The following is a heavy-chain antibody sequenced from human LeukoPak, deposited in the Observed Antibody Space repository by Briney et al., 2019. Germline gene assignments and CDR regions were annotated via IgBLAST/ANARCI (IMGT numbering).Heavy chain of an antibody. CDR1: GYSFTSYW. V-gene: IGHV5-51*01. CDR3: ARHVSYYDSSGYYYGGWFDP. Sequence: GASLQISCKGSGYSFTSYWIGWVRPMPGKGLEWMGIIYPGDSDTRYSPSFQGQVTISADKSISTAYLQWSSLKASDTAMYYCARHVSYYDSSGYYYGGWFDPWGQGTLVTVSS. J-gene: IGHJ5*02. CDR2: IYPGDSDT. D-gene: IGHD3-22*01.